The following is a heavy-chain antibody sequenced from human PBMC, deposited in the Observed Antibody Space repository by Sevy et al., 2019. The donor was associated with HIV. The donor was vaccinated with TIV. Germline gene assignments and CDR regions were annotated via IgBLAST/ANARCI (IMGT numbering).Heavy chain of an antibody. CDR3: ARRPFTMVQGVTPYYFDY. D-gene: IGHD3-10*01. Sequence: GESLKISCKGSGYSFTSYWIGWVRQMPGKGLEWMGIIYPGESDTRYSPSFQGQVTISADKSISATYLQWSSLKASDTAMYYWARRPFTMVQGVTPYYFDYWGQGTLVTVSS. V-gene: IGHV5-51*01. CDR1: GYSFTSYW. CDR2: IYPGESDT. J-gene: IGHJ4*02.